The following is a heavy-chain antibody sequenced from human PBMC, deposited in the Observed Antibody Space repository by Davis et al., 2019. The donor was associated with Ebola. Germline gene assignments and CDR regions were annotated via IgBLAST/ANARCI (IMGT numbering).Heavy chain of an antibody. CDR1: GFTFSDYY. Sequence: PGGSLRLSCAASGFTFSDYYMSWIRQAPGKGPEWVSYISSTGSYTNYADSVKGRFTISRDNAKNSLYLQMNSLRAEDTAVYYCARDGEVGATYYYYGMDVWGQGTTVTVSS. CDR3: ARDGEVGATYYYYGMDV. D-gene: IGHD1-26*01. CDR2: ISSTGSYT. V-gene: IGHV3-11*06. J-gene: IGHJ6*02.